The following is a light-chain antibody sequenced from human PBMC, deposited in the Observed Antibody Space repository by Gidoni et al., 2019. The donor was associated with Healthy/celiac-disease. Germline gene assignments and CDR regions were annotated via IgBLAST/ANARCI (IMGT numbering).Light chain of an antibody. V-gene: IGKV1-9*01. CDR2: AAS. J-gene: IGKJ4*01. CDR1: QGISSY. Sequence: DIQLTQSPSFLSASVGDRVTITCRASQGISSYLAWYQLKPGKAPKLLIYAASTLQSGVPSRLSGSGSGTEFTLTISSLQPEDFATYYCQQLNSYPLTFGGGTKVEIK. CDR3: QQLNSYPLT.